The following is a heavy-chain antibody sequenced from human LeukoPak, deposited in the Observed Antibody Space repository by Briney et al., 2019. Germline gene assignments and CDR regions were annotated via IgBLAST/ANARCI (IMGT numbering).Heavy chain of an antibody. CDR3: ARDHDDSSGYWSY. CDR1: GGSISSSSYY. V-gene: IGHV4-39*07. CDR2: IYYSGGT. J-gene: IGHJ4*02. D-gene: IGHD3-22*01. Sequence: PSETLSLTCTVSGGSISSSSYYWGWIRQPPGKGLEWIVSIYYSGGTYYNPSLKSRVTISVDTSKNQFSLKLSSVTAADTAVYYCARDHDDSSGYWSYWGQGTLVTVSS.